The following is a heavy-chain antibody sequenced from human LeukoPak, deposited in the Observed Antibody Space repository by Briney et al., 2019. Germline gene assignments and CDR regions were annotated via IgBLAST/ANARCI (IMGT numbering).Heavy chain of an antibody. CDR3: ARQYYDFWSGYPRQTYYFDY. D-gene: IGHD3-3*01. CDR1: GYSFSSYS. CDR2: IYPDVSDT. J-gene: IGHJ4*02. Sequence: GESLKISCKGLGYSFSSYSIGWVRQMPGKGLEWMGIIYPDVSDTRYSPSFQGQVTISADKSFSTAYPQWSSLKASDTAMYYCARQYYDFWSGYPRQTYYFDYWGQGTLVTVSS. V-gene: IGHV5-51*01.